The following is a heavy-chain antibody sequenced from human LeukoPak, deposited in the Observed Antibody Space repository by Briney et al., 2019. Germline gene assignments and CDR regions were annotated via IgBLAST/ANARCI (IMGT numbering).Heavy chain of an antibody. D-gene: IGHD4-17*01. Sequence: PGGSLRLSCAASGFTFSSYAMSWVRQAPGKGLEWVSAISGSGGSTYYADSVKGRFTISRDNSKNTLYLQMNSLRAEDTAVYYCANLDAYDYGDYSPFDYWGQGTLVTVSS. V-gene: IGHV3-23*01. CDR3: ANLDAYDYGDYSPFDY. CDR1: GFTFSSYA. J-gene: IGHJ4*02. CDR2: ISGSGGST.